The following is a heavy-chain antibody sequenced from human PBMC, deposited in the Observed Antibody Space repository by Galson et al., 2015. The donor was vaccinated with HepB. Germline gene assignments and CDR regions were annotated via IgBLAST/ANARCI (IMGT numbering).Heavy chain of an antibody. CDR2: IYSGGST. Sequence: LRLSCAASGFTVSSNYMSWVRQAPGKGLEWVSVIYSGGSTYYADSVKGRFTISRHNSKNTLYLQMNSLRAEDTAVYYCARVFKWWSISSGWFFDYWGQGTLVTVSS. J-gene: IGHJ4*02. CDR1: GFTVSSNY. CDR3: ARVFKWWSISSGWFFDY. V-gene: IGHV3-53*04. D-gene: IGHD6-19*01.